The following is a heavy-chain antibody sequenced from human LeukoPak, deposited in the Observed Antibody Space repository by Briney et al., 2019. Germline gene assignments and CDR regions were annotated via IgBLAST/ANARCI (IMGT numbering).Heavy chain of an antibody. V-gene: IGHV3-30*02. CDR3: AKDQGVLMAIVVVPFDY. Sequence: GGSLRLSCAASGFTFSSYGMHWVRQAPGKGLEWVAFIRYDGSNKYYAGSVKGRFTISRDNSKNTLYLQMNSLRAEDTAVYYCAKDQGVLMAIVVVPFDYWGQGTLVTVSS. D-gene: IGHD3-22*01. CDR2: IRYDGSNK. CDR1: GFTFSSYG. J-gene: IGHJ4*02.